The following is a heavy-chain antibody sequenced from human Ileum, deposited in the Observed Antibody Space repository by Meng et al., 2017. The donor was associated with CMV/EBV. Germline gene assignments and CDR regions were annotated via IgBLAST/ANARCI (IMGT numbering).Heavy chain of an antibody. V-gene: IGHV1-18*04. J-gene: IGHJ4*02. CDR3: ARDHASSSQLLDY. CDR2: ISAYNGDI. Sequence: VQLVQSGAWVKNLGSSVKVACKASGYTFSSYSFSWVRQAPGQGLEWMGWISAYNGDIKYAQKFRDRVTMTTDTSTSTAYMDLRGLRSDDTAVYYCARDHASSSQLLDYWGQGTLVTVAS. CDR1: GYTFSSYS. D-gene: IGHD6-6*01.